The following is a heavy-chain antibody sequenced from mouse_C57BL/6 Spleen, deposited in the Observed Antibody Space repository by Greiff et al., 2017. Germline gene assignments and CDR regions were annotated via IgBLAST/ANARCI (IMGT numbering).Heavy chain of an antibody. D-gene: IGHD2-2*01. CDR1: GFTFSDYG. Sequence: EVKLMESGGGLVKPGGSLKLSCAASGFTFSDYGMHWVRQAPEKGLEWVAYISSGSSTIYYADTVKGRFTISRDNAKNTLFLQMTSLRSEDTAMYYCARHEIGGYDKGYAMDYWGQGTSVTVSS. CDR3: ARHEIGGYDKGYAMDY. J-gene: IGHJ4*01. CDR2: ISSGSSTI. V-gene: IGHV5-17*01.